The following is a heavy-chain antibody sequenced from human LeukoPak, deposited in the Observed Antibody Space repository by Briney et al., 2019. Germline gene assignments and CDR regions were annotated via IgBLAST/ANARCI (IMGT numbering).Heavy chain of an antibody. J-gene: IGHJ4*02. CDR3: ATVPFEGRKGDSGYYNFDY. CDR1: GGTFSSYA. V-gene: IGHV1-69*04. D-gene: IGHD3-3*01. CDR2: IIPILGIA. Sequence: SVKVSCKASGGTFSSYAISWVRQAPGQGLEWMGRIIPILGIANYAQKFQGRVTITADKSTSTAYMELSSLRSEDTAVYYCATVPFEGRKGDSGYYNFDYWGQGTLVTVSS.